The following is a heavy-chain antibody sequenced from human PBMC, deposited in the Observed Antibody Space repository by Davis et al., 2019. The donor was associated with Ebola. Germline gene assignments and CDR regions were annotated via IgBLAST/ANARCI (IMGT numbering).Heavy chain of an antibody. CDR3: ARGVGAAAGPVAH. D-gene: IGHD6-13*01. V-gene: IGHV3-33*01. CDR1: GFTFSSYG. CDR2: IWYDGSNK. Sequence: GGSLRLSCAASGFTFSSYGMHWVRQAPGKGLEWVAVIWYDGSNKYYADSVKGRFTISRDNSKNTLYLQMNSLRAEDTAVYYCARGVGAAAGPVAHWGQGTLVTVSS. J-gene: IGHJ5*02.